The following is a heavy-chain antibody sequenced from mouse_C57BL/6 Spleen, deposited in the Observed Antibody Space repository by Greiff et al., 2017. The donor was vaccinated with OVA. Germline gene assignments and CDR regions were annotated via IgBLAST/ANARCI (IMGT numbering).Heavy chain of an antibody. J-gene: IGHJ2*01. CDR1: GYTFTSYW. CDR3: AMRYGSSYD. Sequence: QVQLQQPGAELVRPGSSVKLSCKASGYTFTSYWMDWVKQRPGQGLEWIGNIYPSDSETHYNQKFKDKATLTVDKSSSTAYMQLSSLTSEDSAVYYCAMRYGSSYDWGQGTTLTVSS. V-gene: IGHV1-61*01. D-gene: IGHD1-1*01. CDR2: IYPSDSET.